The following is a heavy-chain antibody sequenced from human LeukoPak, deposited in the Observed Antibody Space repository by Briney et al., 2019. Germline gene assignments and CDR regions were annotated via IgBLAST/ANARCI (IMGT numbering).Heavy chain of an antibody. D-gene: IGHD7-27*01. CDR1: GGSINGFH. V-gene: IGHV4-59*08. J-gene: IGHJ4*02. CDR2: TYYAGST. Sequence: PSETLSLTCTVSGGSINGFHWSWIRQPPGQGLEYIGYTYYAGSTNYNPSLKSRVTISVDTSKNQFSLNLSSVTAADTAVYYCARLGKLGTAHYFDYWGQGTLVTASS. CDR3: ARLGKLGTAHYFDY.